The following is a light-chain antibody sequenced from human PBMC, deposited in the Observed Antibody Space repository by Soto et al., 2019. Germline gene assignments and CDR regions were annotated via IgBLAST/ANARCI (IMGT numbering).Light chain of an antibody. CDR3: QQYGNSPQT. J-gene: IGKJ1*01. Sequence: EIVMTQSPATLSVSPGARAPLSGRASQSVSSNLAWYPQKPGQAPRLLIYGASSRATGIPDRFSGSGSGTDFTLTISRLEPEDFAVYYCQQYGNSPQTFGQGTKVDI. CDR2: GAS. CDR1: QSVSSN. V-gene: IGKV3-20*01.